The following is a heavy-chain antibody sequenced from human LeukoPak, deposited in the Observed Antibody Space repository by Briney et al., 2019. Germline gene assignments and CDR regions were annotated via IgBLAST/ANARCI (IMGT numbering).Heavy chain of an antibody. Sequence: GESLKISCKASGYSFTGYWIAWVRQMPGKGLEWMGIIYPGDSDTRYSPSFQGQVTISADKSISTAYLQWSSLRASDTAMYYCARQGSSGLCDYWGQGTLVTVSS. CDR2: IYPGDSDT. CDR1: GYSFTGYW. CDR3: ARQGSSGLCDY. J-gene: IGHJ4*02. V-gene: IGHV5-51*01. D-gene: IGHD3-22*01.